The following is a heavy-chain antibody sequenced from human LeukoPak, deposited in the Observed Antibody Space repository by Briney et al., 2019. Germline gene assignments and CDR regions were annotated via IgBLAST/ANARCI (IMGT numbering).Heavy chain of an antibody. V-gene: IGHV3-7*01. J-gene: IGHJ3*02. D-gene: IGHD4-17*01. CDR1: GFTFNNYW. Sequence: PGGSLRLSCAASGFTFNNYWMSWVRQVPGKGVQWVANIKQDGSAKFYVDSVKGRFTISRDNTKNSLYLRMNSLRVEDTAVYYCARGDFSDYGDYVDAFDIWGQGTMVTVSS. CDR2: IKQDGSAK. CDR3: ARGDFSDYGDYVDAFDI.